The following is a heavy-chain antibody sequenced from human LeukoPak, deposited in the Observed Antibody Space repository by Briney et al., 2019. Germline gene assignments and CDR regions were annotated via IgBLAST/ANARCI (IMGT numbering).Heavy chain of an antibody. D-gene: IGHD3-22*01. V-gene: IGHV3-30-3*01. CDR1: GFTFSSYA. J-gene: IGHJ4*01. CDR2: ISKDGNER. Sequence: GRSLRLSCAASGFTFSSYAMHWVRQTPGKGLEWVAVISKDGNERHYADPVKDRFTISRDNSKNTVYLQIDSLSVEDTAVYYCAREGSRGYYPYWGQGILVTVSS. CDR3: AREGSRGYYPY.